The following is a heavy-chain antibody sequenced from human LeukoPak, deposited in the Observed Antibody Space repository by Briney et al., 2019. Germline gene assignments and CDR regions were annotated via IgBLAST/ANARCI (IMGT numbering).Heavy chain of an antibody. CDR2: IYYSGST. V-gene: IGHV4-30-4*01. J-gene: IGHJ2*01. Sequence: SQTLSLTCTVSGGSISSGDYYWSWIRQPPGTGLEWIGYIYYSGSTYYNPSLKSRVTISVDTSKNQFSLKLSSVTAADTAVYYCARDLNYGYFDLWGRGTLVTVSS. CDR3: ARDLNYGYFDL. CDR1: GGSISSGDYY.